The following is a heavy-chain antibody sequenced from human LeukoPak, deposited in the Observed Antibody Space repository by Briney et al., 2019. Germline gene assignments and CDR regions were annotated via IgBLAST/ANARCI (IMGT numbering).Heavy chain of an antibody. V-gene: IGHV1-18*04. CDR2: ISAYNGNT. J-gene: IGHJ6*02. CDR3: ASPSRRDTAMVNYYYYGMDV. Sequence: ASVKVSCKASGYTFTGYYMHWVRQAPGQGLEWMGWISAYNGNTNYAQKFQGRVTITADKSTSTAYMELSSLRSEDTAVYYCASPSRRDTAMVNYYYYGMDVWGQGTTVTVSS. CDR1: GYTFTGYY. D-gene: IGHD5-18*01.